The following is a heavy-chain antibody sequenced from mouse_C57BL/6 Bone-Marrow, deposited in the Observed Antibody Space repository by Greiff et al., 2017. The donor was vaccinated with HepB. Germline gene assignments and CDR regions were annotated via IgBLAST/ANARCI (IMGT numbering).Heavy chain of an antibody. CDR1: GYTFTSYW. V-gene: IGHV1-59*01. CDR3: ARGRLLYWYFDV. J-gene: IGHJ1*03. D-gene: IGHD1-1*01. Sequence: VQLKQPGAELVRPGTSVKLSCKASGYTFTSYWMHWVKQRPGQGLEWIGVIDPSDSYTNYNQKFKGKATLTVDTSSSTAYMQLSSLTSEDSAVYYCARGRLLYWYFDVWGTGTTVTVSS. CDR2: IDPSDSYT.